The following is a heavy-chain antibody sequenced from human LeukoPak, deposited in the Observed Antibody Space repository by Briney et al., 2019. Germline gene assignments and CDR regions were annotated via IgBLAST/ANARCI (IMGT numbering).Heavy chain of an antibody. CDR3: AKAYQTVAATLTGSYWYFDL. Sequence: GRSLRLSCAASGFTFDDYAMHWVRQAPGKGLEWVSGISWNSGSIGYADSVKGRFTISRDNAKNSLYLQMNSLRAEDTALYYCAKAYQTVAATLTGSYWYFDLWGRGTLVTVSS. J-gene: IGHJ2*01. D-gene: IGHD6-19*01. CDR1: GFTFDDYA. V-gene: IGHV3-9*01. CDR2: ISWNSGSI.